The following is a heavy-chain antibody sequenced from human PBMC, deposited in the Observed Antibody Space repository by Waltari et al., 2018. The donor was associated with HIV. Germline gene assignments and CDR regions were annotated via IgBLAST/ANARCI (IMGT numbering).Heavy chain of an antibody. D-gene: IGHD1-26*01. CDR2: IKQDGSEK. J-gene: IGHJ5*02. Sequence: EVQLVESGGGLVQPGGSLRLSCAASGFTFSIYWMSWLRQAPGKGLGWVANIKQDGSEKHYADSVRGRFTISRDNTKNSLYLQMNSLRAEDTAVYYCVKYSGSYWGAHNWFDPWGQGTLVTVSS. V-gene: IGHV3-7*01. CDR3: VKYSGSYWGAHNWFDP. CDR1: GFTFSIYW.